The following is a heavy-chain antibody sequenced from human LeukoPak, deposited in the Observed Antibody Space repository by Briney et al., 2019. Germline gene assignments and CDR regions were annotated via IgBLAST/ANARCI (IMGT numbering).Heavy chain of an antibody. V-gene: IGHV3-15*01. Sequence: PGGSLRLSCAASGFTFSNAWMSWVRQAPGKGLEWVGRTKSKTDGGTTDYAAPVKGRFTISRDDSKNTLYLQMNSLKTEDTAVYYCTTGRTYYDILTGYPPDDYWGQGTLVTVSS. CDR1: GFTFSNAW. CDR2: TKSKTDGGTT. J-gene: IGHJ4*02. D-gene: IGHD3-9*01. CDR3: TTGRTYYDILTGYPPDDY.